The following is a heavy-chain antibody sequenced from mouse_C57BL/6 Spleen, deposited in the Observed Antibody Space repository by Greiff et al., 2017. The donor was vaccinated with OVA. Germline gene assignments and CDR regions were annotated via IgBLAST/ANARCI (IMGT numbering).Heavy chain of an antibody. V-gene: IGHV5-9-1*02. CDR1: GFTFSSYA. CDR3: TRADIYYGSSYFFDD. CDR2: ISSGGDYI. J-gene: IGHJ2*01. Sequence: EVKLVESGEGLVKPGGSLKLSCAASGFTFSSYAMSWVRQTPEKRLEWVAYISSGGDYIYYADTVKGRFTISRDNARNTLYLQMSSLKSEDTAMYYCTRADIYYGSSYFFDDWGQGTTLTVSS. D-gene: IGHD1-1*01.